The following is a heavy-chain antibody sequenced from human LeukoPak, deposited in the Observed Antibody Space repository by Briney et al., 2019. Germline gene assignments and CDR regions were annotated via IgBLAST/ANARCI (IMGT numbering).Heavy chain of an antibody. D-gene: IGHD1-26*01. CDR2: FDPEDGET. J-gene: IGHJ4*02. V-gene: IGHV1-24*01. Sequence: ASVKVSCKVSGYTLTELSMHWVRQAPGKGLEWMGGFDPEDGETIYAQKFQGRVTITEDTSTDTAYMELSSLRSEDTAVYYCATDRGSYYAIDYWGQGTLVTVSS. CDR3: ATDRGSYYAIDY. CDR1: GYTLTELS.